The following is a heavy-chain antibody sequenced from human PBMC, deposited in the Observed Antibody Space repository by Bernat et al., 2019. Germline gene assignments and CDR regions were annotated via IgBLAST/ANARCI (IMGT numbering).Heavy chain of an antibody. V-gene: IGHV1-18*01. D-gene: IGHD2-15*01. CDR3: ARSWYCSGGSCYGDY. Sequence: QVQLVQSGAEVKKPGASVRVSCRASGYTFTSYSISWVRQAPGQGLEWMGWISPYNGNTKFAQKVQGRVTMTTETSTSTAYMELRGLRSDDTAVYYCARSWYCSGGSCYGDYWGPGTLVTVS. J-gene: IGHJ4*02. CDR1: GYTFTSYS. CDR2: ISPYNGNT.